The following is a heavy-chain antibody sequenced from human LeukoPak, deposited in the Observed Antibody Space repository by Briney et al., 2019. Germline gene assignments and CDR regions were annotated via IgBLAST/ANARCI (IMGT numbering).Heavy chain of an antibody. CDR1: GFTFSSYS. D-gene: IGHD3-3*01. CDR2: ISSSSSYI. CDR3: ARDRVTIFGVVRLDMEV. J-gene: IGHJ6*03. Sequence: GGSLRLSCAASGFTFSSYSMNWVRQAPGKGLEWVSSISSSSSYIYYADSVKGRFTISRDNAKNSLYLQMNSLRAEDTAVYYCARDRVTIFGVVRLDMEVWGKGTTVTVSS. V-gene: IGHV3-21*01.